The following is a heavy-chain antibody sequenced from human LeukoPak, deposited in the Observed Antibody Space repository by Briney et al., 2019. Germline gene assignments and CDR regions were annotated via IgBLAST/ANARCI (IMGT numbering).Heavy chain of an antibody. Sequence: GSSVKVSCKASGGTFSSYAISWVRQAPGQGLEWMGRIIPILGIANYAQKFQGRVTITAVKSTSTAYMELSSLRSEDTAVYYCARGVGDGLAAAGNCFDYWGQGTLVTVSS. CDR3: ARGVGDGLAAAGNCFDY. CDR2: IIPILGIA. J-gene: IGHJ4*02. CDR1: GGTFSSYA. D-gene: IGHD6-13*01. V-gene: IGHV1-69*04.